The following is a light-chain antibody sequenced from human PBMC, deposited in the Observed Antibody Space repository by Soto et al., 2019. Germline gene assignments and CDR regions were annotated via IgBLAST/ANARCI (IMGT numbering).Light chain of an antibody. CDR1: SSDVGAYSY. V-gene: IGLV2-8*01. CDR3: SSYSGSNVM. CDR2: EFI. J-gene: IGLJ7*01. Sequence: QSALTQPPSASGSRGQSITISCTGTSSDVGAYSYVSWYRQHPGKAPEVTIYEFIKRPSGVPDRFSGSKSGNTASLTVSGLQADDEADYYCSSYSGSNVMFGGGTQLTVL.